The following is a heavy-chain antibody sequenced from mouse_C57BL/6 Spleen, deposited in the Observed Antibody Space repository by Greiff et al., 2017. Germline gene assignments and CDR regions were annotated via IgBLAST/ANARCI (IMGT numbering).Heavy chain of an antibody. CDR1: GYTFTSYW. Sequence: QVQLQQPGTELVKPGASVKLSCKASGYTFTSYWMHWVKQRPGQGLEWIGNINPSNGGTTYNEKFKSKATLTLDKSSSTAYMQLSSLTSEDSAVYYCAREGQLRLRDAMDYWGQGTSVTVSS. V-gene: IGHV1-53*01. D-gene: IGHD3-2*02. J-gene: IGHJ4*01. CDR2: INPSNGGT. CDR3: AREGQLRLRDAMDY.